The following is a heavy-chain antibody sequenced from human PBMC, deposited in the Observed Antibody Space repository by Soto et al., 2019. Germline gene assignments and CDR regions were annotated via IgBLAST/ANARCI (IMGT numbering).Heavy chain of an antibody. J-gene: IGHJ6*02. CDR1: GFTVSSNY. CDR3: ASQIPVRGVVYYYYGMDV. CDR2: IYSGGST. V-gene: IGHV3-53*01. Sequence: GGSLRLSCAASGFTVSSNYMSWVRQAPGKGLEWVSVIYSGGSTYYADSVKGRFTISRDNSKNTLYLQMNSLRAEDTAVYYCASQIPVRGVVYYYYGMDVWRQGTTVTVSS. D-gene: IGHD3-10*01.